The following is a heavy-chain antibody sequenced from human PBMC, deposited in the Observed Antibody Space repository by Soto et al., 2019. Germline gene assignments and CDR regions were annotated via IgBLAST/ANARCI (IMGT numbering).Heavy chain of an antibody. Sequence: PGESLTIPCTCSGYSFTRYWIGWVRQMPGKGLEWMGIIYPGDSDTRYSPSFQGQVTISADKSISTAYLQWSSLKASDTAMYYCATYVDSSSPDAFDIWGQGTMVTVSS. J-gene: IGHJ3*02. D-gene: IGHD6-13*01. CDR3: ATYVDSSSPDAFDI. CDR2: IYPGDSDT. CDR1: GYSFTRYW. V-gene: IGHV5-51*01.